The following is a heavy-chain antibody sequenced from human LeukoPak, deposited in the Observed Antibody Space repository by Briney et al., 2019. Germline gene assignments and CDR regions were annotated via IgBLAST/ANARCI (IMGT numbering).Heavy chain of an antibody. CDR2: IYSGGST. V-gene: IGHV3-66*01. J-gene: IGHJ5*02. D-gene: IGHD3-22*01. CDR3: ARDDSSGYYSNGWFDP. Sequence: GGSLRLSCAASGFTVSSNYMSWVRQAPRKGLEWVSVIYSGGSTYYADSVKGRFTISRDNSKSTLYLQMNSLRAEDTAVYYCARDDSSGYYSNGWFDPWGQGTLVTVSS. CDR1: GFTVSSNY.